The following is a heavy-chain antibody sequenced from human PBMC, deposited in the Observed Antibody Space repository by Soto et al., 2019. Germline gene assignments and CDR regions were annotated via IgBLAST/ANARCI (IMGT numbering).Heavy chain of an antibody. CDR2: IIPIFGTA. CDR3: ARAVVVAATTPNWDWFDP. Sequence: QVQLVQSGAEVKKPGSSVKVSCKASGGTFSSYAISWVRQAPGQGLEWMGGIIPIFGTANYAQKFQGRVTITADESTSTAYMELSSLRSEDTAVYYCARAVVVAATTPNWDWFDPWGQGTLVTVSS. J-gene: IGHJ5*02. D-gene: IGHD2-15*01. CDR1: GGTFSSYA. V-gene: IGHV1-69*01.